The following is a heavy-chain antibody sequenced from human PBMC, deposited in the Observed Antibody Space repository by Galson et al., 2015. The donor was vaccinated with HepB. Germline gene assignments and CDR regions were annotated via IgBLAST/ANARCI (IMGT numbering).Heavy chain of an antibody. CDR1: GFTFSGSA. Sequence: SLRLSCAGSGFTFSGSAIHWVRQASGKGPEWVGRIRSKANNYATSYVPSLKGRFTISRDDSKNMAFLHMKSLKTEDTAAYYCTRLGDFSGYSSRWGQGTLVTVSS. CDR3: TRLGDFSGYSSR. J-gene: IGHJ4*02. CDR2: IRSKANNYAT. D-gene: IGHD6-19*01. V-gene: IGHV3-73*01.